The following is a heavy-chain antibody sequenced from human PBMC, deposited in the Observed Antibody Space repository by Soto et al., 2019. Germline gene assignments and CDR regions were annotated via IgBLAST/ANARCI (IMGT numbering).Heavy chain of an antibody. CDR1: GYTFTSYG. V-gene: IGHV1-18*01. CDR2: TSAYNGNT. J-gene: IGHJ3*02. Sequence: QVQLVQSGAEVKKPGASVKVSCKASGYTFTSYGISWVRQAPGQGLVWMGWTSAYNGNTNYAQKLQGRVTRNTDTSTSTGYIERRNLRSDATAVYSFPTVEIADYDFCIWGDGRIVTFSS. CDR3: PTVEIADYDFCI. D-gene: IGHD3-22*01.